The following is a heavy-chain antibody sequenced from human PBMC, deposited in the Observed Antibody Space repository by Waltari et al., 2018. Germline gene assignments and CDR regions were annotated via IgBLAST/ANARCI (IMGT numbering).Heavy chain of an antibody. CDR1: GFTVSGHY. Sequence: EVQLVESGGGLIQLGGSLRLSCAASGFTVSGHYMSWVRQAPGKGLEWVSVINSGGDTHYADSVKGRFTISRDNSKNTMYLQMNTLRAEDTALYYCTRDVTGYYYFDLWGRGTLVTVSS. V-gene: IGHV3-53*01. CDR2: INSGGDT. CDR3: TRDVTGYYYFDL. J-gene: IGHJ2*01.